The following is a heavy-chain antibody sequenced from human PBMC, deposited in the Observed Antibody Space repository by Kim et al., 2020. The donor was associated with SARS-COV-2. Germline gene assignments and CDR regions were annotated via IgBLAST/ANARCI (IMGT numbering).Heavy chain of an antibody. CDR1: GYTFTSYG. J-gene: IGHJ5*02. CDR2: ISAHNGNT. CDR3: ARVVGYCSGGSCYYNWFDP. V-gene: IGHV1-18*01. D-gene: IGHD2-15*01. Sequence: ASVKVSCKASGYTFTSYGISWVRQAPGQGLEWMGWISAHNGNTNYAQKLQGRVTMTTDTSTSTAYMELRSLRSDDTAVYYCARVVGYCSGGSCYYNWFDPWGQGTLVTVSS.